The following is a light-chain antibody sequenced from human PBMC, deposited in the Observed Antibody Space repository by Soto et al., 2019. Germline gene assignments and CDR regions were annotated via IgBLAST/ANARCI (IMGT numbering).Light chain of an antibody. Sequence: DIQLTQSPSSLSASVGDRVTITCQASQGISNYVAWYQQKAGKVPKLLIYAASTLHSGVPSRFSGSGSGTDFTLTISSLQPEDVATYYCQNYNSAPWTFGQGTKVEMK. J-gene: IGKJ1*01. CDR3: QNYNSAPWT. CDR1: QGISNY. V-gene: IGKV1-27*01. CDR2: AAS.